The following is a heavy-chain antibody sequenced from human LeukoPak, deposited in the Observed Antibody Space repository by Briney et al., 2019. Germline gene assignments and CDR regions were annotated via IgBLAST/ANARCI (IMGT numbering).Heavy chain of an antibody. CDR3: AKELFRWANADY. D-gene: IGHD4-23*01. CDR1: GFTFSTYG. V-gene: IGHV3-30*02. J-gene: IGHJ4*02. CDR2: ITDEGSNK. Sequence: GGSLRLSCAASGFTFSTYGMHWVRQTPSKGLEWGTFITDEGSNKYYTDSVKGRFTISRDNSKNTLYLQMNSLRAEDTAVYYCAKELFRWANADYWGQGTLVTVSS.